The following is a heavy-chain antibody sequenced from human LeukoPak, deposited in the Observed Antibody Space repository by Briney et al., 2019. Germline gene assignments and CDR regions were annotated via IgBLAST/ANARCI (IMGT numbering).Heavy chain of an antibody. CDR1: GFTFSNAW. CDR2: IKQDGREK. D-gene: IGHD1-14*01. J-gene: IGHJ4*02. Sequence: GGSLRLSCAASGFTFSNAWMSWVRQAPGKGLEWVANIKQDGREKYHLDSVKDRFTISRDNAENSVYLQMNSLRAEDSAVYYCARALPGGSGYFDFWGRGTRVTVSS. V-gene: IGHV3-7*04. CDR3: ARALPGGSGYFDF.